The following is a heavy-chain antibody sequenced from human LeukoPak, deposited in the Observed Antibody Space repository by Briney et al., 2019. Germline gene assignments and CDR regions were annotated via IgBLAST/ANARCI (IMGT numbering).Heavy chain of an antibody. J-gene: IGHJ5*02. CDR3: ARGGIVVVVAATGWFDP. D-gene: IGHD2-15*01. CDR1: GGSFSGYY. Sequence: SETLSLTCAVYGGSFSGYYWSWIRQPPGKGLEWIGEINHSGSTNYNPSLMSRVTISVDTSKNQFSLKLSSVTAADTAVYYCARGGIVVVVAATGWFDPWGQGTLVTVSS. CDR2: INHSGST. V-gene: IGHV4-34*01.